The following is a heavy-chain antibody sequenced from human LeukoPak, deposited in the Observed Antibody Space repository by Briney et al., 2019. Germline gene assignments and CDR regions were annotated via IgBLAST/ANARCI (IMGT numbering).Heavy chain of an antibody. CDR1: GFTFSSYG. CDR2: ISYDGSNK. CDR3: ATANVNYYDSSGSFRY. V-gene: IGHV3-30*03. D-gene: IGHD3-22*01. Sequence: GGSLRLSCAASGFTFSSYGMHWVRQAPGKGLEWVAVISYDGSNKYYADSVKGRFTISRDNSKNTLYLQMNSLRAEDTAVYYCATANVNYYDSSGSFRYWGQGTLVTVSS. J-gene: IGHJ4*02.